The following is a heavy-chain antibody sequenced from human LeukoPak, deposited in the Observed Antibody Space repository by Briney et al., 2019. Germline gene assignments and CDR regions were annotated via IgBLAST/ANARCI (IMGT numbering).Heavy chain of an antibody. V-gene: IGHV3-30*02. CDR2: IRDDGSNK. CDR1: GFTFSTYG. D-gene: IGHD2-2*01. Sequence: QPGGSLRLSCAASGFTFSTYGMHWVRQAPGKGLEWVTFIRDDGSNKHYADSVKGRFTISRDNSKNTLYLQMNSLRAEDTAVYYCARAFRGKAYQPLRYWGQGTLVTVSS. CDR3: ARAFRGKAYQPLRY. J-gene: IGHJ4*02.